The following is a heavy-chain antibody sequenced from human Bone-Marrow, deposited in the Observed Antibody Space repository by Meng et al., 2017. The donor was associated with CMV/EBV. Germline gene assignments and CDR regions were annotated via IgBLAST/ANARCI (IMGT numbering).Heavy chain of an antibody. Sequence: GESLKISCAASGFTFGSYWMSWVRQAPGKGLEWVANIKQDGSEKYYVDSVKGRFTISRDNAKNSLYLQMNSLRAEDTAVYYCARGYINIVIWGQGTLVTVSS. V-gene: IGHV3-7*01. CDR1: GFTFGSYW. CDR3: ARGYINIVI. J-gene: IGHJ4*02. D-gene: IGHD3-3*02. CDR2: IKQDGSEK.